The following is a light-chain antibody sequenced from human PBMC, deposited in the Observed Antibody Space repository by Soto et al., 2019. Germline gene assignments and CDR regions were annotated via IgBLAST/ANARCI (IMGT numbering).Light chain of an antibody. V-gene: IGLV1-47*01. J-gene: IGLJ1*01. Sequence: QSVLTQPPSASGTPGQRVTISCSGSSSNIGNNYVHWYQQLPGTAPKLLIHKNDQRPSGVPDRFSGSKSGTSASLAISGLRSGDEAHYYCAAWDDSLSGYVFGSGTKVTVL. CDR2: KND. CDR1: SSNIGNNY. CDR3: AAWDDSLSGYV.